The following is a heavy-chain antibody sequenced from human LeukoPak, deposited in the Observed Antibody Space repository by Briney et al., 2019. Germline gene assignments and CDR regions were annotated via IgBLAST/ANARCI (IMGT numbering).Heavy chain of an antibody. Sequence: ASVTVSCKASGYTFTSYYMHWVRQAPGQGPEWMAIINPSGDNTNYAQKFQGRVTMTRDTPTSTVYMEVSSLRSDDTAVYYCARGRTNGFNTFDYWGPGTLVTVSS. CDR2: INPSGDNT. CDR1: GYTFTSYY. CDR3: ARGRTNGFNTFDY. V-gene: IGHV1-46*01. J-gene: IGHJ4*02. D-gene: IGHD5-24*01.